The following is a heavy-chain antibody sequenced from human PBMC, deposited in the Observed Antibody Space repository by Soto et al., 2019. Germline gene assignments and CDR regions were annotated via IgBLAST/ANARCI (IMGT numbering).Heavy chain of an antibody. CDR1: GGSFSGYY. J-gene: IGHJ4*02. D-gene: IGHD6-19*01. Sequence: QVQLQQWGAGLLKPSETLSLTCAVYGGSFSGYYWSWIRQPPGKGLEWIGEINHSGSTNYNPSLKSRGTISVDTSKHECSLKLSSGTAADTAVYYCARGSGPYSSGWYPHWGQGTLVTVSS. V-gene: IGHV4-34*01. CDR3: ARGSGPYSSGWYPH. CDR2: INHSGST.